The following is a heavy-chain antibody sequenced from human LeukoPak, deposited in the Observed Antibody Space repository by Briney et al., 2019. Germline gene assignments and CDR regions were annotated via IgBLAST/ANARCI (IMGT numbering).Heavy chain of an antibody. CDR3: ARGRYGYVWGSYRSANWFDP. Sequence: SETLSLTCAVYGGSFSGYYWSWIRQPPGKGLEWIWDINNSGSTNYNPSLKSRVTMAVETYEKQFSLKLSSVTAADTAVYYCARGRYGYVWGSYRSANWFDPWGRGTVLSVSS. CDR2: INNSGST. D-gene: IGHD3-16*02. V-gene: IGHV4-34*01. CDR1: GGSFSGYY. J-gene: IGHJ5*02.